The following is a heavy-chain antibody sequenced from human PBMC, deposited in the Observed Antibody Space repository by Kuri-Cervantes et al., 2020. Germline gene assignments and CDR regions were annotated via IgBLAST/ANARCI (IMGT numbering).Heavy chain of an antibody. Sequence: GESLKISCVASGFTFNNYAMSWVRQAPGKGLEWVSGISGSGGTTYYADSVKGRFSISRDNSKNTLYLQMNSLRAEDTAIYYCAKDRVVMKVAASYFDFWGQGTLVTVSS. CDR1: GFTFNNYA. D-gene: IGHD3-22*01. J-gene: IGHJ4*01. V-gene: IGHV3-23*01. CDR2: ISGSGGTT. CDR3: AKDRVVMKVAASYFDF.